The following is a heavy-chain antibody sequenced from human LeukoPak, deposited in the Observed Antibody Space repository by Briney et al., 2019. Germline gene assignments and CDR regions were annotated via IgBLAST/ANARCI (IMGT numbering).Heavy chain of an antibody. J-gene: IGHJ4*02. V-gene: IGHV3-7*05. CDR3: ARIFLGSTTLPDY. CDR2: IKQDGSEK. CDR1: GFTFSRYW. D-gene: IGHD1-26*01. Sequence: GRSLTLSCAASGFTFSRYWMTWVRQAPGKGLEWVANIKQDGSEKYYVDSVKGRFTISRDNTKNSLSLQMNSLRAEDTAAYYCARIFLGSTTLPDYWGQGTLVTVSS.